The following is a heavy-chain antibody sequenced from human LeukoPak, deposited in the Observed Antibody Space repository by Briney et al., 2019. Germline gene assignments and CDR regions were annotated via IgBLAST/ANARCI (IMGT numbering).Heavy chain of an antibody. J-gene: IGHJ4*02. CDR2: ISAYNGNT. V-gene: IGHV1-18*01. Sequence: ASVKVSCKASGYTFTSYGISWVRQAPGQGLEWMGWISAYNGNTNYAQKLQGRVTMTTDTSTSTAYMELRSLRSDDTAVYYCARGPGDYYDSSGYHPNFDYWGQGTLVTVSS. D-gene: IGHD3-22*01. CDR3: ARGPGDYYDSSGYHPNFDY. CDR1: GYTFTSYG.